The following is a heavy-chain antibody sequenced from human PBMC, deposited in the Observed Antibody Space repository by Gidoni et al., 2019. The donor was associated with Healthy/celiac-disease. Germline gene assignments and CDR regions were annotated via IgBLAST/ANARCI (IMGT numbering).Heavy chain of an antibody. D-gene: IGHD3-22*01. Sequence: SYSMNWVRQAPGKGLEGVSYISSSSSTIYYADSVKGRFTISRDNAKNSLYLQMNSLRDEDTAVYYCARTVRIVVALSPYSYMDVWGKGTTVTVSS. J-gene: IGHJ6*03. CDR2: ISSSSSTI. CDR3: ARTVRIVVALSPYSYMDV. CDR1: SYS. V-gene: IGHV3-48*02.